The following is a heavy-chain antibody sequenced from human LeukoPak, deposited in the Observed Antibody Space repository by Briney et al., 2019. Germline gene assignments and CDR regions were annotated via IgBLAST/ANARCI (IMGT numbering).Heavy chain of an antibody. J-gene: IGHJ6*02. V-gene: IGHV3-23*01. CDR3: ARGRKYSYGTYYYGLDV. CDR2: ISSNGGST. Sequence: GGSLRLSCAASGFTFSSYAMSWVRQTPGKGLEWVSAISSNGGSTYYADSVKGRITISRNNSKNTLYLQMNSLRAEDTAVYYCARGRKYSYGTYYYGLDVWGQGTTVTVCS. D-gene: IGHD5-18*01. CDR1: GFTFSSYA.